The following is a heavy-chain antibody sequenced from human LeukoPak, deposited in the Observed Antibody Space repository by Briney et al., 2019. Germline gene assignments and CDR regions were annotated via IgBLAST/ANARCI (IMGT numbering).Heavy chain of an antibody. V-gene: IGHV4-39*01. CDR3: ARHQFYGSGSYFFDN. CDR2: IYYSGST. D-gene: IGHD3-10*01. Sequence: SETLSLTCTVSGGSISSSSYYWGWLRQPPGKGLEWFGSIYYSGSTYYNPSLKSRVTISVDTSKNQFSLKLSSVTAADTAVYYCARHQFYGSGSYFFDNWGQGTLVTVSS. J-gene: IGHJ4*02. CDR1: GGSISSSSYY.